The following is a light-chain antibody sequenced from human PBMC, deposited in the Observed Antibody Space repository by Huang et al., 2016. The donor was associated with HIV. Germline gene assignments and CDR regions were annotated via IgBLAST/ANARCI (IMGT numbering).Light chain of an antibody. J-gene: IGKJ1*01. CDR3: QQTYGRQPT. CDR2: WAS. Sequence: DIVMTQSPDSLAVSLGEMATINCKSSQSIVYGSDRKNYLAWYQQRPGQPPKLLIYWASVRESGVPARFTGSGSGTDFNLTISNLQLEDVAAYFCQQTYGRQPTFGQGTKVGIK. CDR1: QSIVYGSDRKNY. V-gene: IGKV4-1*01.